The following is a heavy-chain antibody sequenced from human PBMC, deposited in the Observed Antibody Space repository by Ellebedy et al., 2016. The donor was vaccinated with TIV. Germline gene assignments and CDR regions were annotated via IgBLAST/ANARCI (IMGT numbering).Heavy chain of an antibody. V-gene: IGHV3-66*01. CDR3: ARATFYDVDLSGWYFDL. J-gene: IGHJ2*01. Sequence: GESLKISCAASGFTFSDYYMNWIRQAPGKGLEWVSGIYTDDSTYYADSVKGRFTISRDNSKNTLSLQMNSLRTEDTAVYYCARATFYDVDLSGWYFDLWGRGSLVTVPS. CDR2: IYTDDST. CDR1: GFTFSDYY. D-gene: IGHD3-10*02.